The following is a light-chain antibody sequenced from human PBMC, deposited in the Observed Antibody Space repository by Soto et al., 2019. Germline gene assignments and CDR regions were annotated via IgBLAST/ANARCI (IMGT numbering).Light chain of an antibody. CDR2: GAS. J-gene: IGKJ5*01. Sequence: EIVLTQSPGTLSLSRGERATLSCRASQSVSSSYLAWYQQKPGQAPRLLIYGASSRATGIPDRFSGSGSGTDFTLTISRLEPEDFAVYYCQQRSIPITFGQGTRLEIK. CDR1: QSVSSSY. V-gene: IGKV3D-20*02. CDR3: QQRSIPIT.